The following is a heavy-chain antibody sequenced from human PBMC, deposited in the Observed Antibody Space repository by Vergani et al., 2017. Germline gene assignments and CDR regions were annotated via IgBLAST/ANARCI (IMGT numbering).Heavy chain of an antibody. J-gene: IGHJ5*02. Sequence: EVQLVESGGGLVKPGGSLRLSCAASGFTFSSYSMNWVRQAPGKGLEWVSSIRSSSSYIYYADSVKGRFTISRDNAKNSLYLQMNSLRAEDTAVYYCARVGPYGSNWFDPWGQGTLVTVSS. D-gene: IGHD3-10*01. CDR2: IRSSSSYI. CDR1: GFTFSSYS. V-gene: IGHV3-21*01. CDR3: ARVGPYGSNWFDP.